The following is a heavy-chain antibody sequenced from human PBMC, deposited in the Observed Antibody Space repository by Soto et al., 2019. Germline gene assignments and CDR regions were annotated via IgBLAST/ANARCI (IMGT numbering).Heavy chain of an antibody. CDR3: ARDAGSGSYDFWSGLSASDI. CDR1: GFTVGSDD. CDR2: NYSGGST. Sequence: EGSLRLSCAAAGFTVGSDDMSWVCRAPGKGLDWVSVNYSGGSTYYADSVKGRFTISRDNSKNTLYLHMNSLRAEDTAVYYCARDAGSGSYDFWSGLSASDIWGQGTMVTVSS. D-gene: IGHD3-3*01. V-gene: IGHV3-66*01. J-gene: IGHJ3*02.